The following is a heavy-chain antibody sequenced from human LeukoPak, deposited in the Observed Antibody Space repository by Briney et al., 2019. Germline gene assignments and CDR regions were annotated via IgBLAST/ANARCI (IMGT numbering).Heavy chain of an antibody. CDR1: GGSISSSSYY. V-gene: IGHV4-39*07. Sequence: KSSETLSLTCTVSGGSISSSSYYWGWIRQPPGKGLEWIGSIYYSGSTYYNPSLKSRVTISVDTSKNQFSLKLSSVTAADTAVYYCARGRDYYDSSGYHYWGQGTLVTVSS. J-gene: IGHJ4*02. CDR3: ARGRDYYDSSGYHY. CDR2: IYYSGST. D-gene: IGHD3-22*01.